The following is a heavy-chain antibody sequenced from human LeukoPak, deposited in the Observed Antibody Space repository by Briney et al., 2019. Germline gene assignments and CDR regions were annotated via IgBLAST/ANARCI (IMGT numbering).Heavy chain of an antibody. V-gene: IGHV4-34*01. Sequence: SETLSLTCAVYGGSFSGYYWSWIRQPPGKGLEWIGEINHSGSTNYNPSLKSRVTISVDTSKNQFFLNLNSVTAADTAVYYCARGSGAFDIWGHGTMVTASS. J-gene: IGHJ3*02. CDR1: GGSFSGYY. CDR3: ARGSGAFDI. CDR2: INHSGST.